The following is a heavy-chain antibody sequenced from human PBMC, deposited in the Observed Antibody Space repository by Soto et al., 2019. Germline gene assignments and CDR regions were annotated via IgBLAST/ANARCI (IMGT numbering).Heavy chain of an antibody. CDR2: IIPIFGTA. CDR1: GGTFSSYA. Sequence: SVKVSCKASGGTFSSYAISWVRQAPGQGLEWMGGIIPIFGTANYAQKFQGRVTITADESTSTAYMELSSLRSEDTAVYYCARVYYDILTGLDTWGQGTLVTVSS. D-gene: IGHD3-9*01. V-gene: IGHV1-69*13. CDR3: ARVYYDILTGLDT. J-gene: IGHJ5*02.